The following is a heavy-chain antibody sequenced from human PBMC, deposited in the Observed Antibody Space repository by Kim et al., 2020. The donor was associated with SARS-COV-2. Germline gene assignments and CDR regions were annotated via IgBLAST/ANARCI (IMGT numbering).Heavy chain of an antibody. J-gene: IGHJ4*02. CDR3: ARDRVHGIAAAGSEY. V-gene: IGHV4-61*01. CDR2: ISYSGDT. D-gene: IGHD6-13*01. CDR1: GVSVSSMSYY. Sequence: SETLSLTCNVSGVSVSSMSYYWSWIRQSPGKGLEWIGFISYSGDTSFNPSLKSRVTMSVDTSKNHFSLRLTSVTAADTAVYYCARDRVHGIAAAGSEYWGQGILVTVSS.